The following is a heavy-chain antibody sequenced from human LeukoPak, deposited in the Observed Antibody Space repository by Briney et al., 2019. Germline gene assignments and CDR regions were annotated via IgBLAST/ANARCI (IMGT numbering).Heavy chain of an antibody. CDR1: GGSISSYY. D-gene: IGHD5-12*01. Sequence: SETLSLTCTVSGGSISSYYWSWIRQPPGKGLEWIGYIYYSGSTNYNPSLKSRVTISVDTSKNQFSLKLSSVTAADTAVYYCARGGGYDFPYYYGMDVWGQGTTVTVSS. CDR2: IYYSGST. J-gene: IGHJ6*02. CDR3: ARGGGYDFPYYYGMDV. V-gene: IGHV4-59*01.